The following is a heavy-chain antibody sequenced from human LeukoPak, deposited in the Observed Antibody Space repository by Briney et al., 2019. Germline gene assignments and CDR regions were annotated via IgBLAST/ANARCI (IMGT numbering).Heavy chain of an antibody. D-gene: IGHD4-17*01. CDR3: AKDPSTVTTPWFDP. V-gene: IGHV3-23*01. CDR2: ISGSGGST. Sequence: GGSLTLSCAASGFTLSSYPMSWVRQAPGKGLEWVSAISGSGGSTYYADSVKGRFTISRDNSKNTLYLQMNSLRAEDTAVYYCAKDPSTVTTPWFDPWGQGTLVTVSS. CDR1: GFTLSSYP. J-gene: IGHJ5*02.